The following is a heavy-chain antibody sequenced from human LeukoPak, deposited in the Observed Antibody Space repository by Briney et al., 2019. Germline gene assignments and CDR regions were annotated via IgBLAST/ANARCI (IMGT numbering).Heavy chain of an antibody. CDR3: ARGGRRDGYNYDDY. V-gene: IGHV1-8*02. J-gene: IGHJ4*02. D-gene: IGHD5-24*01. Sequence: ASVKVSCKASGYTFTGYYMHWVRQAPGQGLEWMGWINPNSGNTGYAQKFQGRVTMTRNTSISTAYMELSSLRSEDTAVYYCARGGRRDGYNYDDYWGQGTLVTVSS. CDR2: INPNSGNT. CDR1: GYTFTGYY.